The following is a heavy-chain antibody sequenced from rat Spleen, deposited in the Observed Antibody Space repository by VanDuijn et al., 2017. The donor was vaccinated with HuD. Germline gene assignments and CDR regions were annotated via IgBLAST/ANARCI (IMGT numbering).Heavy chain of an antibody. CDR2: ITNTGGST. Sequence: EVQLVESGGGLVQPGRSLKLSCAASGFTFSNYDMAWVRQAPTKGLEWIASITNTGGSTYYPDSVKGRFTISRDNAKSTLYLQMNSLRSEDTATYYCTTMAPGYWGQGVMVTVSS. V-gene: IGHV5-27*01. CDR3: TTMAPGY. CDR1: GFTFSNYD. J-gene: IGHJ2*01. D-gene: IGHD1-3*01.